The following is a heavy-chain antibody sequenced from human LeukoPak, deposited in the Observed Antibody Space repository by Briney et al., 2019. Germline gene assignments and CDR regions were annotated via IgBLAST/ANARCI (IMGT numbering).Heavy chain of an antibody. V-gene: IGHV3-48*02. Sequence: GGSLRLSCAASGFTFSTYSMNWVRQAPGKGLEWVSYISSSSSTIFYADSVKGRFTVSRDNAKRSLYLQLNSLRDEDTALYYCVRDRFYGSGNYQNAGGCFDNWGQGTLVTVSS. D-gene: IGHD3-10*01. CDR1: GFTFSTYS. CDR3: VRDRFYGSGNYQNAGGCFDN. J-gene: IGHJ4*02. CDR2: ISSSSSTI.